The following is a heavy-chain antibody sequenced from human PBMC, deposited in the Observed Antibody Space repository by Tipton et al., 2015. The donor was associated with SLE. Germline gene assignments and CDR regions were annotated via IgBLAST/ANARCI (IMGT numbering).Heavy chain of an antibody. CDR1: GYSFTSHW. V-gene: IGHV5-51*01. CDR3: ARLLGPYYYDSNDAARDAFDI. CDR2: TFPGDSDT. D-gene: IGHD3-22*01. J-gene: IGHJ3*02. Sequence: VQLVQSGAEVKKPGESLKISCKGSGYSFTSHWIGWVRQMPGKGLEWMGITFPGDSDTRYSPSFQGQVIISADKYTNTAYLQWRSLKASDTAMYYCARLLGPYYYDSNDAARDAFDIWGQGAVVTVSS.